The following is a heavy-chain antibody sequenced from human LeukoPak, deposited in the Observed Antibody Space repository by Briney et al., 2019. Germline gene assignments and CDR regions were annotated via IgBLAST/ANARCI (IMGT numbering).Heavy chain of an antibody. CDR3: ARCGPFYRGPSEYYFDY. Sequence: GASVKVSCKASGYSFTSYYIHWVRQAPGQGLEWMGIINPTTGSTIYAQTFQGRVTMTRDVSTSTVYMDLSSLRSADTAVYYCARCGPFYRGPSEYYFDYWGQGTLVTVS. J-gene: IGHJ4*02. V-gene: IGHV1-46*01. CDR2: INPTTGST. D-gene: IGHD4-23*01. CDR1: GYSFTSYY.